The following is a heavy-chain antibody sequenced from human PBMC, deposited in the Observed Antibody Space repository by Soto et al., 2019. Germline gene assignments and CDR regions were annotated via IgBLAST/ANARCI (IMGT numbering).Heavy chain of an antibody. Sequence: PSEALSLTSTVSGRSMSGYYWSWIRQPAGESLEWIGRIYASGTTDFNPSLKGRVTMSVDTSKNQFSLKLTSVTAADTALYYCAREDYHDTGYYVVRGHVTQLTVSS. D-gene: IGHD3-9*01. CDR2: IYASGTT. J-gene: IGHJ4*01. CDR3: AREDYHDTGYYVV. CDR1: GRSMSGYY. V-gene: IGHV4-4*07.